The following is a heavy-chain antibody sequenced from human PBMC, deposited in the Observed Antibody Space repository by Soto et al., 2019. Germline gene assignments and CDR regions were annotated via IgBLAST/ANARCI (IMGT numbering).Heavy chain of an antibody. Sequence: GGSLRLSCTASGFTFSSYWMHWVRQAPGKGLVWVPRINSDGSSTSYADSVKGRFTISRDNAKNTLYLQMNSLRAEDTAVYYCARPDYGDYEPAFDYWGQGTLVTVSS. CDR2: INSDGSST. CDR3: ARPDYGDYEPAFDY. CDR1: GFTFSSYW. J-gene: IGHJ4*02. V-gene: IGHV3-74*01. D-gene: IGHD4-17*01.